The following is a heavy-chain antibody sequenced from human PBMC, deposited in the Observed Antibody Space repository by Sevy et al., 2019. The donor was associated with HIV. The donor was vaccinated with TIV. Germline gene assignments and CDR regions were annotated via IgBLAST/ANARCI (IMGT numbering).Heavy chain of an antibody. V-gene: IGHV3-33*01. Sequence: GGSLRLSCAAFGFAYSGYGMHWVRQAPGKGLEWVAVIWYDGSNKEYADSVKGRFTISRDNPKTTLYLQMNSLRAEDTAVYYCASESIAVAGIGYYFDSWGQGTLVTVSS. CDR1: GFAYSGYG. D-gene: IGHD6-19*01. J-gene: IGHJ4*02. CDR3: ASESIAVAGIGYYFDS. CDR2: IWYDGSNK.